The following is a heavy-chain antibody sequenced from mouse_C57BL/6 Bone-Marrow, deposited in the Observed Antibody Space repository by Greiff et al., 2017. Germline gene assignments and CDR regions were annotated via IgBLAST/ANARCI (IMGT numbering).Heavy chain of an antibody. V-gene: IGHV1-26*01. Sequence: EVQLQQSGPELVKPGASVKISCKASGYTFTDYYMNWVKQSHGKSLEWIGDINPNNGGTSYNQKLKGKATLTVDKSSSTAYMELRSLTSEDSAVYYCARAYDYHPFAYWGQGTLVTVSA. CDR2: INPNNGGT. J-gene: IGHJ3*01. CDR3: ARAYDYHPFAY. D-gene: IGHD2-4*01. CDR1: GYTFTDYY.